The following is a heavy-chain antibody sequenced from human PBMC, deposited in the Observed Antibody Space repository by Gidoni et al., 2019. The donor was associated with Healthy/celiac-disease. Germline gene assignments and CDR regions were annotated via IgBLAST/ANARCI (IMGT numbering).Heavy chain of an antibody. D-gene: IGHD2-2*01. J-gene: IGHJ3*02. CDR2: ISYDGSNK. Sequence: QVQLVESGGGVVQPGRSLRLSCAASGFTFSSYAMHWVRQAPGKGLEWVAVISYDGSNKYYADSVKGRFTISRDNSKNTLYLQMNSLRAEDTAVYYCARGPSPIVVVPEDAFDIWGQGTMVTVSS. CDR1: GFTFSSYA. V-gene: IGHV3-30*01. CDR3: ARGPSPIVVVPEDAFDI.